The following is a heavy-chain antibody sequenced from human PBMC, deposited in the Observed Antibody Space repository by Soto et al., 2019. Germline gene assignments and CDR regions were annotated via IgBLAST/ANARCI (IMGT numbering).Heavy chain of an antibody. CDR1: GFTFGSNA. D-gene: IGHD4-4*01. J-gene: IGHJ5*02. Sequence: PGGSLRLSCAASGFTFGSNAMSWVRQPPGKGLEWVSAISGSGGSTYYADSVKGRFTISRDNSKNTLYLQMNSLRAEDTAVFYCAKGLPPTGLYWFDPLGQGTLVSGSS. CDR3: AKGLPPTGLYWFDP. V-gene: IGHV3-23*01. CDR2: ISGSGGST.